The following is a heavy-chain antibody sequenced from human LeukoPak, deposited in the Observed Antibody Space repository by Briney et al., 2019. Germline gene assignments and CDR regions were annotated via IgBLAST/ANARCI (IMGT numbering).Heavy chain of an antibody. CDR2: ISYGGSHE. J-gene: IGHJ4*02. V-gene: IGHV3-30*18. D-gene: IGHD6-19*01. CDR3: AKDLGPSGLGSGWPFDY. CDR1: GFTFSSYA. Sequence: GGSLRLSCAASGFTFSSYAVHWVRQAPGKGLEWVAVISYGGSHEYYADSVKGRFTISRDNSKNTLYLQMSSLRAEDTAVYYCAKDLGPSGLGSGWPFDYWGQGTLVTVSS.